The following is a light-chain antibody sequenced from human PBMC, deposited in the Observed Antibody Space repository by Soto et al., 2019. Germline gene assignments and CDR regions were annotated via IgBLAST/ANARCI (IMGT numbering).Light chain of an antibody. V-gene: IGLV2-8*01. CDR3: SSYAGSNNLV. CDR2: EVS. J-gene: IGLJ3*02. Sequence: QSALTQPPSASGSPGQSVTISCTGTSSDVGGYNYVSWYQQHPGKAPKLMIYEVSERPSVVSDRFSGSKSCNTASLTVSGLQADDEADYYCSSYAGSNNLVFGGGPKLTVL. CDR1: SSDVGGYNY.